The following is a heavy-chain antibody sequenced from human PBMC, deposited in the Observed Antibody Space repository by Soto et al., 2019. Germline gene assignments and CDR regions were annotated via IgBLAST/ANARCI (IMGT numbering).Heavy chain of an antibody. Sequence: GESLKISCKGSGYSFTSYWIGWVRQMPGKGLECMGIIYPGDSDTRYSPSFQGQVTISADKSISTAYLQWSSLKASDTAMYYCARPRYYGRGYYGMVVWGQAPTVTVSS. CDR1: GYSFTSYW. D-gene: IGHD3-10*01. CDR2: IYPGDSDT. J-gene: IGHJ6*02. V-gene: IGHV5-51*01. CDR3: ARPRYYGRGYYGMVV.